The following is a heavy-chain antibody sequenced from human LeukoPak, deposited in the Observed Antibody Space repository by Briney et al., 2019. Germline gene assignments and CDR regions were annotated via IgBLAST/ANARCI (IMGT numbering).Heavy chain of an antibody. V-gene: IGHV4-59*01. CDR3: ARSEWLVRDDAFDI. D-gene: IGHD6-19*01. CDR2: IYYSGST. CDR1: GGSISSYY. Sequence: SGTLSLTCTVSGGSISSYYWSWIRQPPGKGLEWIGYIYYSGSTTYNPSLKSGVTISVDTSKSQFSMKLSSVTAAETAVYYCARSEWLVRDDAFDIWGQGTMVTVSS. J-gene: IGHJ3*02.